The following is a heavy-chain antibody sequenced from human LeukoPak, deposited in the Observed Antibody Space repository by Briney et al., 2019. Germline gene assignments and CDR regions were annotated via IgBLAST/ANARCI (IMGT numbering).Heavy chain of an antibody. D-gene: IGHD3-10*01. J-gene: IGHJ4*02. Sequence: QAGGSLRLSCAASGFTISSYWMSWVRQAPGKGLEWVANIKQDGSEKYYVDSVKGRFTISRDNAKNPLYLQMNSLRVEDTAVYYCARARGVDYWGQGTLVTVSS. CDR3: ARARGVDY. CDR1: GFTISSYW. V-gene: IGHV3-7*01. CDR2: IKQDGSEK.